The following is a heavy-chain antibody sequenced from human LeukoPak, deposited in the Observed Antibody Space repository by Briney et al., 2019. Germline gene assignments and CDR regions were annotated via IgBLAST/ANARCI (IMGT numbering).Heavy chain of an antibody. CDR2: ICYDGSNK. V-gene: IGHV3-33*01. CDR1: GFTFSSYG. Sequence: GGSRRLSCAASGFTFSSYGMHWVRQAPGKRLEWAAVICYDGSNKYYADSVKGRFTISRDNSKNRLYLQMNSLRAEDTAVYYCARVTIQLSARSAFDIWGQGTMVTVSS. J-gene: IGHJ3*02. CDR3: ARVTIQLSARSAFDI. D-gene: IGHD5-18*01.